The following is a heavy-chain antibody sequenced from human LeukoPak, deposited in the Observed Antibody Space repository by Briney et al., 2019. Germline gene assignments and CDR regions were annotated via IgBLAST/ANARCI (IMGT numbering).Heavy chain of an antibody. CDR3: ARDTDYYFDY. D-gene: IGHD2-21*02. CDR2: ISYDGSNK. J-gene: IGHJ4*02. CDR1: GFTFSSYA. Sequence: GGSLRHSCAASGFTFSSYAMHWVRQAPGKGLEWVAVISYDGSNKYYADSVKGRFTISRDNSKNTLYLQMNSLRAEDTAVYYCARDTDYYFDYWGQGTLVTVSS. V-gene: IGHV3-30-3*01.